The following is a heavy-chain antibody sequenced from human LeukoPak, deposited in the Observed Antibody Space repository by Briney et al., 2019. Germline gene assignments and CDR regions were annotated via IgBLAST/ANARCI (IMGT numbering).Heavy chain of an antibody. CDR1: GYTFTSYG. J-gene: IGHJ4*02. CDR3: ARGSISSGWYGY. Sequence: ASVKVSFKASGYTFTSYGISWVRQAPGQGLEWMGWISPYNGNTNYAQKLQDRVTMTTDTSTTTAYMELRSLRSDDTAVYYCARGSISSGWYGYWGQGTLVTVSS. V-gene: IGHV1-18*01. D-gene: IGHD6-19*01. CDR2: ISPYNGNT.